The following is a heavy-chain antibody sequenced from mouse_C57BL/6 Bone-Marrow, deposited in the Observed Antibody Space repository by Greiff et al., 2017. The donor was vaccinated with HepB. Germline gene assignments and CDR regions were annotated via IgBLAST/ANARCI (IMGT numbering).Heavy chain of an antibody. Sequence: QVQLQQPGAELVKPGASVKMSCKASGYTFTSYWITWVKQRPGQGLEWIGEIYPGSGSTNYNEKFKSKATLTVDTSSSTAYMQLSSLTSEDSAVYYCARPLYYYGSYYFDYWGQGTTLTVSS. CDR1: GYTFTSYW. V-gene: IGHV1-55*01. CDR3: ARPLYYYGSYYFDY. J-gene: IGHJ2*01. D-gene: IGHD1-1*01. CDR2: IYPGSGST.